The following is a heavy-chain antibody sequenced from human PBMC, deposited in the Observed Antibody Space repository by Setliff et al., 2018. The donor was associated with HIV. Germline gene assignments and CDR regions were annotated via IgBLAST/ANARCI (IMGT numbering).Heavy chain of an antibody. CDR2: IYSAGST. CDR3: VREYSGVYPDFSFYIDV. Sequence: SETLSLTCTVSGGSLSSGYDYWTWIRQPAGKGLEWIGHIYSAGSTNYNPTLTSRVTMSVDMSKNQFSPKLRSVTAADMAVYYCVREYSGVYPDFSFYIDVWGKGTTVTVSS. CDR1: GGSLSSGYDY. V-gene: IGHV4-61*09. J-gene: IGHJ6*03. D-gene: IGHD5-12*01.